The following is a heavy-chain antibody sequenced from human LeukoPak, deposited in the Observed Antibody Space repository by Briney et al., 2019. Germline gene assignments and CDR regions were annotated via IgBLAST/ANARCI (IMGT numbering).Heavy chain of an antibody. V-gene: IGHV3-21*01. Sequence: PGGSLRLSCAASGFTFSSYSMNWVRQAPGKGLEWVSSISSSSSYIYYADSVKGRFTISRDNAKNSLYLQMNSLRAEDTAVYYCAREAYGDYVFDHWGQGTLVTVSS. CDR2: ISSSSSYI. D-gene: IGHD4-17*01. CDR1: GFTFSSYS. CDR3: AREAYGDYVFDH. J-gene: IGHJ4*02.